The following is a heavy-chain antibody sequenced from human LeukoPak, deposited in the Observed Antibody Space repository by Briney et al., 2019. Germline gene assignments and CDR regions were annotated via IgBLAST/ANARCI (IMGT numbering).Heavy chain of an antibody. V-gene: IGHV1-24*01. CDR1: GYTLTELS. D-gene: IGHD3-9*01. Sequence: ASVKVSCKVSGYTLTELSMHWVRQAPGKGLEWMGGSDPEDGETIYAQKFQGRVTMTEDTSTDTAYMELSSLRSEDTAVYYCATMIRYFDWYTHFDYWGQGTLVTVSS. J-gene: IGHJ4*02. CDR3: ATMIRYFDWYTHFDY. CDR2: SDPEDGET.